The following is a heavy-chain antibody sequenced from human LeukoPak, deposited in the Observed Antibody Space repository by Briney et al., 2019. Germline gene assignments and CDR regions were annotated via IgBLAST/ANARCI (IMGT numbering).Heavy chain of an antibody. J-gene: IGHJ4*02. D-gene: IGHD2-21*01. CDR3: ARDIYGGHNY. Sequence: GGSLRLSCAASGFTFSNYWMSWVRQAPGKGLEWVANINQDGSEKSYVDSVEGRFTISRDNAKKSLYLHVNSLRAEDTAVYYCARDIYGGHNYWGQGTLLTVSS. V-gene: IGHV3-7*04. CDR1: GFTFSNYW. CDR2: INQDGSEK.